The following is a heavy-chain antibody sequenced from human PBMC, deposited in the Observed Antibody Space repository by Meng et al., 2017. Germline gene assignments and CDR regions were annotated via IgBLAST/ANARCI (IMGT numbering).Heavy chain of an antibody. J-gene: IGHJ4*02. V-gene: IGHV1-46*01. Sequence: QAQLVQSGADVKKPVASVKVACNASGDTFTSYYMHWVRQAPGQGLEWMGIINPSGGSTSYAQKFQGRVTMTRDTSTSTVYMELSSLRSEDTAVYYCARTNCSGGSCYSFHFDYWGQGTLVTVSS. CDR3: ARTNCSGGSCYSFHFDY. CDR1: GDTFTSYY. D-gene: IGHD2-15*01. CDR2: INPSGGST.